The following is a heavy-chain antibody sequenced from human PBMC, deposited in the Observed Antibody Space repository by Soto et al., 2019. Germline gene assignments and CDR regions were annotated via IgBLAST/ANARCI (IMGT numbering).Heavy chain of an antibody. CDR1: GFTFSNYD. D-gene: IGHD2-2*01. CDR3: AIATGSRTQAPGTY. V-gene: IGHV3-23*01. Sequence: PGGSLRLSCAASGFTFSNYDMSWVRQAPGKGLEWVSTISGSGGGTYYADSVKGRFTISRDNSKNTLSLQMNSLRAEDTAVYYCAIATGSRTQAPGTYWGQGILITVSS. CDR2: ISGSGGGT. J-gene: IGHJ1*01.